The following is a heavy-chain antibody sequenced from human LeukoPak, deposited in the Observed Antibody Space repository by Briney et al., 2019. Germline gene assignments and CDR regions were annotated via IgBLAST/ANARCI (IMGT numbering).Heavy chain of an antibody. J-gene: IGHJ4*02. CDR1: GGSISSYY. CDR2: IYYSGST. V-gene: IGHV4-59*12. Sequence: SETLSLTCTVSGGSISSYYWSWIRQPPGKGLEWIGYIYYSGSTNYNPSLKSRVTISVDTSKNQFSLKLSSVTAADTAVYYCARDSTSGYSGYDSDYWGQGTLVTVSS. CDR3: ARDSTSGYSGYDSDY. D-gene: IGHD5-12*01.